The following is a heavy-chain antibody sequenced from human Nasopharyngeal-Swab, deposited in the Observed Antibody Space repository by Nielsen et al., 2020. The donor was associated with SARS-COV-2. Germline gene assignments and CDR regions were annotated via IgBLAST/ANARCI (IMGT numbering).Heavy chain of an antibody. CDR3: ARVSPGSSWYPYYFDY. CDR2: IYHSGST. J-gene: IGHJ4*02. CDR1: GGSISSSSW. D-gene: IGHD6-13*01. V-gene: IGHV4-4*02. Sequence: SETLSLTCAVSGGSISSSSWWSWVRQPPGKGLEWIGEIYHSGSTNYNPSLKSRVTISVDKSKNQFSLKLSSVTAADTAVYYCARVSPGSSWYPYYFDYWGQGTLVTVSS.